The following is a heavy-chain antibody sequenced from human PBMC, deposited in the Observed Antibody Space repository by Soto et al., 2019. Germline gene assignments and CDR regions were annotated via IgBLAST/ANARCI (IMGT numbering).Heavy chain of an antibody. J-gene: IGHJ6*03. D-gene: IGHD3-3*01. CDR1: DASIDSGGYY. CDR3: AGERSTIFGEPYMDV. Sequence: PSETLSLTCTVSDASIDSGGYYWSWIRQLPGKGLEWIGNIYYSGSPSYNPSLKSRVSISVDTSKNELSLKLSSVTAADTALYYCAGERSTIFGEPYMDVWGKGTAVTVSS. CDR2: IYYSGSP. V-gene: IGHV4-31*03.